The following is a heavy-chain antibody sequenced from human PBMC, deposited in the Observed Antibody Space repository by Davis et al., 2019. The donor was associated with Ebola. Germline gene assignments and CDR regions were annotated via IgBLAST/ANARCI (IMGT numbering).Heavy chain of an antibody. D-gene: IGHD2-15*01. CDR2: IKQDGSEK. V-gene: IGHV3-7*03. CDR1: GFSFANHA. Sequence: GESLKISCAASGFSFANHAMRWVRQAPGKGLEWVANIKQDGSEKYYVDSVKGRLTISRDNSQNTLYLQMNSLRVEDTAVYYCAKAIYCSGGSCNLQFDYWGQGTLVTVSS. J-gene: IGHJ4*02. CDR3: AKAIYCSGGSCNLQFDY.